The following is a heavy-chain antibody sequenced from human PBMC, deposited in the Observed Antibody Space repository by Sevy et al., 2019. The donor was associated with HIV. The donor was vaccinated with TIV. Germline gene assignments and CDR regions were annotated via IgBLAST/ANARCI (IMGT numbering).Heavy chain of an antibody. D-gene: IGHD5-18*01. CDR3: VREGVGGYSYSLDC. CDR2: MKEDGSER. V-gene: IGHV3-7*01. CDR1: GFSFSDYS. J-gene: IGHJ4*02. Sequence: GGSLRLSCAASGFSFSDYSMNWVRQAPGKGLEWVATMKEDGSERNYVDSVKGRFTISRDNAKNSLYLQMNSLRAEDTAVYYCVREGVGGYSYSLDCWGQGTLVTVSS.